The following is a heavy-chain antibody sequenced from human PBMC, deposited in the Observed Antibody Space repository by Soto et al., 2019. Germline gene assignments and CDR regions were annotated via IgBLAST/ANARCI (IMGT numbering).Heavy chain of an antibody. CDR1: GDSVSSNSAA. V-gene: IGHV6-1*01. J-gene: IGHJ6*02. CDR2: TYYRSKWYN. D-gene: IGHD6-6*01. CDR3: ARDRGASSSSGYYYGMEV. Sequence: TLSLTCAISGDSVSSNSAAWNWIRQSPSRGLEWLGRTYYRSKWYNDYAVSMKSRITINPDTSKNQFSLQLNSVTPEDTAVYYCARDRGASSSSGYYYGMEVWGQGTTVTVSS.